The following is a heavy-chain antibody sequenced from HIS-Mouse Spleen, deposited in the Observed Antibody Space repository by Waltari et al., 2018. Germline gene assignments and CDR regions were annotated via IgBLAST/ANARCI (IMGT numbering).Heavy chain of an antibody. D-gene: IGHD6-13*01. CDR3: ARESPYSSSWYDWYFDL. V-gene: IGHV4-39*07. Sequence: QLQLQESGPGLVKPSETLSLTCTVSGGSISSSSYYWGWIRQPPGKGLEWIGSIYYSGSTYYNPALKSRVTISVDTSKNQFSLKLSSVPAADTAVYYCARESPYSSSWYDWYFDLWGRGTLVTVSS. CDR2: IYYSGST. CDR1: GGSISSSSYY. J-gene: IGHJ2*01.